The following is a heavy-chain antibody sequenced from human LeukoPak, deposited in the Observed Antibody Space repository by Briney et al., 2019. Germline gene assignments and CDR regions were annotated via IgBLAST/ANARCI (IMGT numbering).Heavy chain of an antibody. CDR3: ARHYYGDYAYYLDY. J-gene: IGHJ4*02. CDR1: GGSISSRNYY. V-gene: IGHV4-39*01. Sequence: SETLSPTCTVSGGSISSRNYYWGWIRQPPGKGLEWIGSINYSGTTYYNPSLRSRVTILIDTSKNQFFLKLNSVTAPDTALYYCARHYYGDYAYYLDYWGQGTLVTVSS. CDR2: INYSGTT. D-gene: IGHD4-17*01.